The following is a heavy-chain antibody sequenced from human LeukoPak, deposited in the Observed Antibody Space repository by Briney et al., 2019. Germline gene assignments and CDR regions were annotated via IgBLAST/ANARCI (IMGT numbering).Heavy chain of an antibody. CDR3: ARGYGSGSYTPTKN. CDR1: GFTFSSYW. J-gene: IGHJ4*02. D-gene: IGHD3-10*01. V-gene: IGHV3-7*04. CDR2: IKHDESEK. Sequence: PGGSLRLSCAASGFTFSSYWMSWVRQAPGKGLEWVANIKHDESEKYYVDSVEGRFTISRDDAKNSLYLEMNSLRVEDTAVYYCARGYGSGSYTPTKNWGQGVLVTVSS.